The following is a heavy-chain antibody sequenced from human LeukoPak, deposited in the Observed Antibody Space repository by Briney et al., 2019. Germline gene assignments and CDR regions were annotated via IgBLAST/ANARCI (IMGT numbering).Heavy chain of an antibody. Sequence: SETLSLTCAVSGGSISTLNWWSWVRQPPGKGLEWIGEIHQSGSTHYNPSLKSRVTISVDKSKNQFSLKLSSVTAADTAVYYCARRNYYDSTGYFDYWGQGTLVTVSS. CDR3: ARRNYYDSTGYFDY. CDR2: IHQSGST. V-gene: IGHV4-4*02. CDR1: GGSISTLNW. J-gene: IGHJ4*02. D-gene: IGHD3-22*01.